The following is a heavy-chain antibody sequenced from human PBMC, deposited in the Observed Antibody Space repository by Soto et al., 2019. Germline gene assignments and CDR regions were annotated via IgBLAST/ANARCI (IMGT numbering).Heavy chain of an antibody. CDR2: ITIYSGHT. Sequence: ASVKVSCKASGYSFTAFTITWVRQAPGQGLEWMGWITIYSGHTAYAQTFRDRGTMTSDTYTTTAYMELRGLRADDTAVFYCARVSLIGSRDFYHGLDAWGQGTTVTVSS. J-gene: IGHJ6*02. V-gene: IGHV1-18*01. CDR3: ARVSLIGSRDFYHGLDA. CDR1: GYSFTAFT.